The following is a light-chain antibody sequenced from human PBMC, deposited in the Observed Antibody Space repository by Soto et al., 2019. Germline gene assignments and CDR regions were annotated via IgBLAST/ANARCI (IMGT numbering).Light chain of an antibody. CDR3: QQYNKWPLT. J-gene: IGKJ4*01. Sequence: EIVMTQSPATLSVSPGERATLSCRASQSVAGNLAWYQQNPGQAPRLLIYGASTRATGIPTRFSGGGSGTEFTLTISSLQSEDFLIYYCQQYNKWPLTFGGGTKVDIK. CDR1: QSVAGN. CDR2: GAS. V-gene: IGKV3-15*01.